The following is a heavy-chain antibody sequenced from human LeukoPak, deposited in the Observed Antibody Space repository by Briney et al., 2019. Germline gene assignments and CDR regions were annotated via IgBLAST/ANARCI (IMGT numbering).Heavy chain of an antibody. CDR1: GGSISSSGYF. V-gene: IGHV4-39*01. Sequence: PSETLSLTCTVSGGSISSSGYFCGWIRQPPGKGLEYIGSISYSGTTYYSPSLKSRVTISVDTSKNQFSLKLSSVTAADTAIYYCARGSPYHNWGQGTLVTVSS. J-gene: IGHJ4*02. CDR2: ISYSGTT. D-gene: IGHD3-10*01. CDR3: ARGSPYHN.